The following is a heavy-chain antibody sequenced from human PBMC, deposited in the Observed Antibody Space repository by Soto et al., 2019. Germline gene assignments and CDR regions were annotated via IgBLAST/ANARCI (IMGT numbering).Heavy chain of an antibody. CDR3: ASLVELSGRDY. J-gene: IGHJ4*02. CDR2: IFHSGST. V-gene: IGHV4-59*12. Sequence: PSETLSLTCTVSGGSISSSYWSWIRQPPGKGLEWIGYIFHSGSTTYNPSLKSRVTISVDTSKNQFSLKLSSVTAADTAVYYCASLVELSGRDYWGQGTLVTVSS. D-gene: IGHD3-16*02. CDR1: GGSISSSY.